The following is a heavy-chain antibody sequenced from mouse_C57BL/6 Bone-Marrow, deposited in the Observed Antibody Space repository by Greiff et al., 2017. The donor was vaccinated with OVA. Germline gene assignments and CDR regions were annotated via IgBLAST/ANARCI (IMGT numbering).Heavy chain of an antibody. Sequence: VQLQQPGAELVKPGASVKMSCKASGYTFTSYWITWVKQRPGQGLEWIGDIYPGSGSTNYSEKFKSKATLTVDTSSSTAYMQLSSLTSEDSAVYYCARLTTVVAPYFDYWGQGTTLTVSS. CDR2: IYPGSGST. J-gene: IGHJ2*01. D-gene: IGHD1-1*01. V-gene: IGHV1-55*01. CDR3: ARLTTVVAPYFDY. CDR1: GYTFTSYW.